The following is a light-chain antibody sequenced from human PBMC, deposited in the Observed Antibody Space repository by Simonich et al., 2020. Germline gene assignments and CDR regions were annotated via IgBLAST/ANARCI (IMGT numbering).Light chain of an antibody. J-gene: IGKJ5*01. CDR1: QSVLYSSNNKNY. CDR2: WAS. V-gene: IGKV4-1*01. Sequence: DIVMTQSPASLAVSLGERATINCKSSQSVLYSSNNKNYLAWYQQKPGQPPTLLIYWASTRESGVPDRFSGSGSGTDFTLTISSLQAEDVAVYYCQQYYSTPITFGQGTRLEIK. CDR3: QQYYSTPIT.